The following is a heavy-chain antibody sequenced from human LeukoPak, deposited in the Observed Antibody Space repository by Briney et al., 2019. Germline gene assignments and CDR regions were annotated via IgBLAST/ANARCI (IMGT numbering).Heavy chain of an antibody. Sequence: PSETLPLTCTVSGGSIRTTSYYWGWIRQSPGREPEWIGTIYFSGSTYYNPSLGSRVTISVDTSNNQFSLKLNSVTAADTAVYYCARGGTFWDSWGQGTLVTVSS. D-gene: IGHD3-3*01. CDR3: ARGGTFWDS. CDR2: IYFSGST. J-gene: IGHJ4*02. CDR1: GGSIRTTSYY. V-gene: IGHV4-39*07.